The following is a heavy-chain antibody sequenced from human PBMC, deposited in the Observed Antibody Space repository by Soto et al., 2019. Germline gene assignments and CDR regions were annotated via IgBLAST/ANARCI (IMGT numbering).Heavy chain of an antibody. CDR1: GYTFSDYY. Sequence: QVQLVESGGDLVKPGGSLRLSCAASGYTFSDYYMSLIRQAPGKVLEWISYIDTSGTKIYYADSVKGRFTITRDNAKNSLYLEMNSLRDEDTAVYYCASHYDMWSGYLSPVDYWGQGTLVTVSS. CDR3: ASHYDMWSGYLSPVDY. J-gene: IGHJ4*02. D-gene: IGHD3-3*01. V-gene: IGHV3-11*01. CDR2: IDTSGTKI.